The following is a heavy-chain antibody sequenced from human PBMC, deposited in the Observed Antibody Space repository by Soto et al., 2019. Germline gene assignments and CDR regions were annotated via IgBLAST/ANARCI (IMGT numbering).Heavy chain of an antibody. Sequence: QVQLQESGPGLVNPSGTQSLTCAVSGDSISNNNGWTWVRQPPGKGLEWIGEMYHSGNSNYNPSLXRRVTISGDKSKSHFSLKMTAVTAADTAVYYGARGGAWRFDPWGQGTLVTVSS. V-gene: IGHV4-4*02. CDR2: MYHSGNS. J-gene: IGHJ5*02. CDR1: GDSISNNNG. D-gene: IGHD3-10*01. CDR3: ARGGAWRFDP.